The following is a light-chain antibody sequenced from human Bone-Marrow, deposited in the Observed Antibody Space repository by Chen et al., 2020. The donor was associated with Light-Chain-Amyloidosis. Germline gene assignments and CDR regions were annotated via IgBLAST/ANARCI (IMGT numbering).Light chain of an antibody. CDR1: QSIRSY. Sequence: IQMTQSPSSVSAVVGDRVTITCRASQSIRSYLNWYQQKPGKAPKVLISAASSLQSGVPGRFTGSGSGTDFTLTISGVQPEDFSTYYCQQSYTFPCTFGQGTRVEVK. CDR2: AAS. J-gene: IGKJ1*01. V-gene: IGKV1-39*01. CDR3: QQSYTFPCT.